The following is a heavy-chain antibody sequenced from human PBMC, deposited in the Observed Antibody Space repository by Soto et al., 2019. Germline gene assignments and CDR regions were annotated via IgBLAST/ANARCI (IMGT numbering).Heavy chain of an antibody. CDR3: ARDSGYSYDGGDYYYMDV. CDR1: GFTFSSYA. D-gene: IGHD5-18*01. Sequence: GGSLRLSCAASGFTFSSYAMSWVRQAPGKGLEWVSAISGSGGSTYYADSVKGRFTISRDNSKNTLYLQMNSLRAEDTAVYYCARDSGYSYDGGDYYYMDVWGKGTTVTVSS. CDR2: ISGSGGST. J-gene: IGHJ6*03. V-gene: IGHV3-23*01.